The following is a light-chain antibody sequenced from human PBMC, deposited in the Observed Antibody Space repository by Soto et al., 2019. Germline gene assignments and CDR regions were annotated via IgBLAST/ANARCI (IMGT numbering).Light chain of an antibody. CDR1: QSVSSSY. CDR2: DAS. J-gene: IGKJ1*01. Sequence: DIVLTQSLGTLSLSPGERATLSFRASQSVSSSYLAWYQQKPGQAPRHLIYDASTRATGIPDRFTGSGSGTDFTLTISGLEPEDFAVYYCQQYGISPWTFGRGTKVDIK. V-gene: IGKV3-20*01. CDR3: QQYGISPWT.